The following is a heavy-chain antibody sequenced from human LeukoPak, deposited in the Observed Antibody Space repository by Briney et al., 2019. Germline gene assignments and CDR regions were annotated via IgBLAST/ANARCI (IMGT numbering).Heavy chain of an antibody. CDR1: GFTFSDYY. J-gene: IGHJ4*02. CDR3: ATGGSSSWYGGFDY. CDR2: ISSSSSYT. D-gene: IGHD6-13*01. Sequence: GGSLRLSCAASGFTFSDYYMSWLRQAPGKGLGWVSYISSSSSYTNYADSVKGRFTISRDNAKNSLYLQMNSLRAEDTAVYYCATGGSSSWYGGFDYWGQGTLVTVSS. V-gene: IGHV3-11*06.